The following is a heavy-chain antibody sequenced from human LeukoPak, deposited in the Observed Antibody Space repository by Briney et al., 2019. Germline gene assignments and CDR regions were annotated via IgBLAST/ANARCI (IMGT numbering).Heavy chain of an antibody. V-gene: IGHV1-46*01. CDR2: INPSGGST. CDR1: GYTFTSYY. CDR3: ARGGGPAAGYYGMDV. J-gene: IGHJ6*02. Sequence: GASVKVSCKASGYTFTSYYMHWVRQAPGQGLEWMGIINPSGGSTSYAQKFQGRVTMTRDTSTSTVYMELSSLRSEDTAVYYCARGGGPAAGYYGMDVWGQGTTVTVSS. D-gene: IGHD6-25*01.